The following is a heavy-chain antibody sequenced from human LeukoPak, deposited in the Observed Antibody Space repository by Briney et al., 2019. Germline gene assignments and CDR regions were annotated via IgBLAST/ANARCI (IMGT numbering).Heavy chain of an antibody. CDR3: ARDQRYYGMDV. V-gene: IGHV4-59*12. CDR1: GGSISSYY. Sequence: PSETLSLTCTVSGGSISSYYWSWIRQPPGKGLEWIGYIYYSGSTYYNPSLKSRVTTSVDTSKNQFSLKLSSVTAADTAVYYCARDQRYYGMDVWGQGTTVTVSS. CDR2: IYYSGST. D-gene: IGHD6-25*01. J-gene: IGHJ6*02.